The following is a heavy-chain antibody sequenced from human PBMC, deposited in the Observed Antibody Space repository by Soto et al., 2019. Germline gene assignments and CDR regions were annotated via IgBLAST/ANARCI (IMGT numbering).Heavy chain of an antibody. Sequence: GGSLRLSCAASGFTFSNYWMTWVRQAPGKGPEWVANIKQDASENFYVDSVKGRFTISRDNAKNSLYLQMNSLRVEDTAVYYCARDSGPRGYDAFDIWGKGTMVTVAS. CDR1: GFTFSNYW. CDR2: IKQDASEN. J-gene: IGHJ3*02. CDR3: ARDSGPRGYDAFDI. V-gene: IGHV3-7*04. D-gene: IGHD2-8*02.